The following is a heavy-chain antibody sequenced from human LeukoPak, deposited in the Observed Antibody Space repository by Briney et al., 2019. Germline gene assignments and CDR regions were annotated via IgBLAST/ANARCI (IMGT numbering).Heavy chain of an antibody. CDR1: GFTFSSYA. D-gene: IGHD1-26*01. J-gene: IGHJ4*02. V-gene: IGHV3-23*01. CDR2: ISGSGGST. Sequence: GGSLRLSCAASGFTFSSYAVSWVRQAPGKGLEWVSAISGSGGSTYYADSVKGRFTISRDNSKNTLYLQMNSLRAEDTAVYYCAKDLSGSYSFYYFDYWGQGTLVTVSS. CDR3: AKDLSGSYSFYYFDY.